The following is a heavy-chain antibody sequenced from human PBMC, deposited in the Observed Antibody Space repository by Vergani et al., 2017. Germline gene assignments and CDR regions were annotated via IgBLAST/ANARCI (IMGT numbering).Heavy chain of an antibody. CDR3: AKDERGDLWRGGTVDY. CDR2: ISGDGGST. J-gene: IGHJ4*02. D-gene: IGHD3-3*01. Sequence: EVQLVESGGGVVQPGGSLRLSCAASGFTFDDYAMHWVRQAPGKGLEWVSLISGDGGSTYYADSVKGRFTISRDNSKNSLYLQMNSLRTEDTALYYCAKDERGDLWRGGTVDYWGQGTLVTVSS. CDR1: GFTFDDYA. V-gene: IGHV3-43*02.